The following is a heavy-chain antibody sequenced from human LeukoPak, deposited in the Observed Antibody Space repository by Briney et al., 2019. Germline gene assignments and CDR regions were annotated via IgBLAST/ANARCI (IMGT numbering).Heavy chain of an antibody. V-gene: IGHV3-64*01. Sequence: GGSLRLSCAASGFTLSSYAMHWVRQAPGMGLEYVSGISSNGGSTHYSNSVKGRFTISRDNSKNTLYLQMGSLTAEDMAVYYCARDYSTGWYYFDYWGQGTLVTVSS. CDR3: ARDYSTGWYYFDY. CDR2: ISSNGGST. CDR1: GFTLSSYA. J-gene: IGHJ4*02. D-gene: IGHD6-19*01.